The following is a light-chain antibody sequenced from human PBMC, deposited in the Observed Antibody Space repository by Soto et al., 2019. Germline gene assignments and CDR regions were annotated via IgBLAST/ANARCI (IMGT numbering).Light chain of an antibody. CDR1: QSVSNY. Sequence: ETVLTQSPAALSLSPGEDAILSCRASQSVSNYLAWYQQKPGQAPRLLIYGAFNRATGIPARFSGSGSGADFTLTISSLEPEDFAVYYCQQRNIWPPVTFGQGTRLEI. CDR2: GAF. CDR3: QQRNIWPPVT. J-gene: IGKJ5*01. V-gene: IGKV3-11*01.